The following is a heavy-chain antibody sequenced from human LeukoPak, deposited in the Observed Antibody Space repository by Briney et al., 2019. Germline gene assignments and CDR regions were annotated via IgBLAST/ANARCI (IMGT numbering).Heavy chain of an antibody. Sequence: GRSLRLSCAASGFTFSSYAMHWVRQAPGKGLEWVAVISYDGSNKYYADSVKGRFTISRDNSKNTLYLQMNSLRAEDTAVYYCARDSSYYDSSGYYYRRYFQHWGQGTLVTVSS. V-gene: IGHV3-30-3*01. CDR2: ISYDGSNK. CDR3: ARDSSYYDSSGYYYRRYFQH. J-gene: IGHJ1*01. CDR1: GFTFSSYA. D-gene: IGHD3-22*01.